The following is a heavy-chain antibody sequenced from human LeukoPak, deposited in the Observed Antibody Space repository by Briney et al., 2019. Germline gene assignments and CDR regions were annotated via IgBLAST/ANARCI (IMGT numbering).Heavy chain of an antibody. Sequence: ASVKVSCKASGYTFSDYYMHWVRQAPGQGLEWMGIINPSGGSTTYAQKFRDRVTMTRDTSTTTVYMELSSLKSEDTAVYYCARWTGTTGLDYWGQGTLVTVSS. J-gene: IGHJ4*02. CDR1: GYTFSDYY. CDR3: ARWTGTTGLDY. D-gene: IGHD1-1*01. CDR2: INPSGGST. V-gene: IGHV1-46*01.